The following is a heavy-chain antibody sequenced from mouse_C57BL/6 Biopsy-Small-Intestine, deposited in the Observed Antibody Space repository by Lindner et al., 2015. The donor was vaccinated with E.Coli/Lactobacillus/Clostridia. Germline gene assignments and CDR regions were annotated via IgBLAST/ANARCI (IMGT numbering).Heavy chain of an antibody. V-gene: IGHV14-2*01. CDR1: GFNIKDYY. CDR2: IDPEDGET. Sequence: VQLQESGAELVKPGASVRLSCTGSGFNIKDYYMHWVKQRTEQGPEWIGRIDPEDGETRYAPKFQGKATIAADTSSNTAYLQLSSLTSEDTAVYYCARWGLRRGGYAMDYWGQGTSVTVSS. J-gene: IGHJ4*01. D-gene: IGHD2-4*01. CDR3: ARWGLRRGGYAMDY.